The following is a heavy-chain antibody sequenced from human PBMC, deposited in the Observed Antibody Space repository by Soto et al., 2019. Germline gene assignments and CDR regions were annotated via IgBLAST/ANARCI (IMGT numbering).Heavy chain of an antibody. CDR1: GGTFSSYA. CDR3: ARGSWASHYGLGNWFDP. V-gene: IGHV1-69*01. CDR2: IIPIFGTA. Sequence: QVQLVQSGAEVKKPGSSVKVSCKASGGTFSSYAISWVRQAPGQGLEWMGGIIPIFGTANYAQKFQGRVTITADDSTSTAYMELSSLRSEDTAVYYCARGSWASHYGLGNWFDPWGQGTLVTVSS. D-gene: IGHD4-17*01. J-gene: IGHJ5*02.